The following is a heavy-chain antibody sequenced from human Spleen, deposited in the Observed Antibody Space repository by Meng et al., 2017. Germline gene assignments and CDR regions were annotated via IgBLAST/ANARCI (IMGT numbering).Heavy chain of an antibody. J-gene: IGHJ6*02. CDR1: GFTFITYG. CDR2: IWYVGSNK. CDR3: ARGITGDYYYGMDV. V-gene: IGHV3-33*04. D-gene: IGHD7-27*01. Sequence: GESLKISCAASGFTFITYGIHWVRQAPGKGLEWVALIWYVGSNKYYADSVKGRFTISRDNSKNTLYLQMNSLGAEDTALYYCARGITGDYYYGMDVWGQGTTVTVSS.